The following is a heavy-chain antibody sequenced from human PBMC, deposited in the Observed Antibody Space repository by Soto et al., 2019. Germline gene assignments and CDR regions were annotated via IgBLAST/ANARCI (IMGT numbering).Heavy chain of an antibody. CDR3: ATDLHGDPPGEYFQH. J-gene: IGHJ1*01. Sequence: QVQLVESGGGVVQPGRSLRLSCAASGFTFNSYGMHWVRQAPGKGLEWVAIISYDGRNKYYADSVKGRFTISRDNSKNTLYLQMSSLRTDDTALYYCATDLHGDPPGEYFQHWGQGTLVTVSS. D-gene: IGHD4-4*01. V-gene: IGHV3-30*03. CDR2: ISYDGRNK. CDR1: GFTFNSYG.